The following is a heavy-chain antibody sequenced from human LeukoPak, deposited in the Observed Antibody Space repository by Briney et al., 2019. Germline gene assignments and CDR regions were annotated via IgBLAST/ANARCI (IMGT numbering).Heavy chain of an antibody. CDR2: IFYRGST. CDR3: AGTTGRYFEY. D-gene: IGHD1-26*01. V-gene: IGHV4-59*01. J-gene: IGHJ4*02. Sequence: SETLSLTCTVSGDSINPYYWSRIRQPPGEGLEWIGYIFYRGSTNYNAALKSRVAISLDTSKNQFSLKLNSVSAADTAVYYCAGTTGRYFEYWGQGILVTVSS. CDR1: GDSINPYY.